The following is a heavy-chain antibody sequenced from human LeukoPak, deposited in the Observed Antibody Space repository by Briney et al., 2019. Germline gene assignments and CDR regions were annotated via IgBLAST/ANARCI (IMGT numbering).Heavy chain of an antibody. V-gene: IGHV4-34*01. CDR2: INHSGST. D-gene: IGHD3-3*01. CDR3: AKGGVGRTPIYYFDY. J-gene: IGHJ4*02. Sequence: SETLSLTCAVYGGSFSGYYWSWIRQPPGKGLEWIGEINHSGSTNYNPSLKSRVTISVDTSKNQFSLKLSSVTAADTAVYYCAKGGVGRTPIYYFDYWGQGTLVTVSS. CDR1: GGSFSGYY.